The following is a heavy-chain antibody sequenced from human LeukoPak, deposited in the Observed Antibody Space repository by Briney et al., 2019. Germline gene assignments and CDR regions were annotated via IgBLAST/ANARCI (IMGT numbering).Heavy chain of an antibody. D-gene: IGHD6-19*01. CDR3: ARLTEDYSSGWYESVDY. V-gene: IGHV4-59*08. Sequence: PSETLSLTCTVSGGSISSYYWSWIRQPPGKGLEWIGYIYYSGSTNYNPSLKSRVTISVDTSKNQFSLKLSSVTAADTAVYYCARLTEDYSSGWYESVDYWGQGTLVTVSS. J-gene: IGHJ4*02. CDR2: IYYSGST. CDR1: GGSISSYY.